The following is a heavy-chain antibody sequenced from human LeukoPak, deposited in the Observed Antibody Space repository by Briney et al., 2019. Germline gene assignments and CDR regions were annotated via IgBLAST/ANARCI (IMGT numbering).Heavy chain of an antibody. V-gene: IGHV4-39*01. CDR2: IYYSGST. CDR1: GGSISSSSYY. J-gene: IGHJ5*02. CDR3: ARREWFDP. Sequence: SETLSLTCTASGGSISSSSYYWGWIRQPPGKGLEWIGSIYYSGSTYYNPSLKSRVTISVDTSKNQFSLKLSSVTAADTAVYYCARREWFDPWGQGTLVTVSS.